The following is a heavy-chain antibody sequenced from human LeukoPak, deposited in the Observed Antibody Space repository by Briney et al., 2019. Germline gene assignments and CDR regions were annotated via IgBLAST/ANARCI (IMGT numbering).Heavy chain of an antibody. CDR3: ARWYYYETSGLYYGSFDN. J-gene: IGHJ5*02. Sequence: PGGSLRLSCAASGFTFSSYGMSWVRQAPGKGLQWVSVMIGSGSGTYYADSVKGRFTISRDNSRNTLYLQMNSLRAEDTAVYYCARWYYYETSGLYYGSFDNWGQGTLATVSS. CDR1: GFTFSSYG. V-gene: IGHV3-23*01. CDR2: MIGSGSGT. D-gene: IGHD3-22*01.